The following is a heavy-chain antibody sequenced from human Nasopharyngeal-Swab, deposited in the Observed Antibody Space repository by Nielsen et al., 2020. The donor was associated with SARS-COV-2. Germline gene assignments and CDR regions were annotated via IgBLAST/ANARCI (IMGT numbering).Heavy chain of an antibody. CDR3: AREDGTHDYLWGSYRYSPLYRYFDL. J-gene: IGHJ2*01. Sequence: GSLKISCAASGFIFSNYWMTWVRQAPGKGLEWVANIKQDGSEKFYVDSVKGRFSISRDNAKNSLYLQMNSLRAEDTAVYYCAREDGTHDYLWGSYRYSPLYRYFDLWGRGTLVTVSS. D-gene: IGHD3-16*02. V-gene: IGHV3-7*01. CDR1: GFIFSNYW. CDR2: IKQDGSEK.